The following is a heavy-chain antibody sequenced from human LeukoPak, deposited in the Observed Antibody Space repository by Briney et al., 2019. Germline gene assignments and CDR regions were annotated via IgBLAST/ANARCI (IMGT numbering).Heavy chain of an antibody. D-gene: IGHD2-15*01. V-gene: IGHV1-2*06. CDR1: GYTFSGYY. CDR3: ARDDRLRAFDI. Sequence: ASVKVSCKASGYTFSGYYMHRVRQAPGQGLEWMGRINSNTGGTIYAQKFQGRVTMTRDTSISTAYMEVSRLISDDTAVYYCARDDRLRAFDIWGQGTMVLVSS. J-gene: IGHJ3*02. CDR2: INSNTGGT.